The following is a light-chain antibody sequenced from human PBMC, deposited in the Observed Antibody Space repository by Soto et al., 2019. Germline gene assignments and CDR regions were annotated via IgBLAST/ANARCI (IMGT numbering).Light chain of an antibody. Sequence: QSALTQPRSVSGSPGQSVTISCTGPSIDVGGSNYVSWYQQRPGKAPKLMIYDVSERPSGVPDRFSGSKSGNTASLTISGLQAEDEADYDCCSYAVTFYVFGTGTKVTVL. CDR2: DVS. J-gene: IGLJ1*01. V-gene: IGLV2-11*01. CDR3: CSYAVTFYV. CDR1: SIDVGGSNY.